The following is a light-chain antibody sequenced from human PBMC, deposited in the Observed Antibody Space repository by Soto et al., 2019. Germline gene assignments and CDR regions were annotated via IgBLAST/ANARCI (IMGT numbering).Light chain of an antibody. V-gene: IGLV1-44*01. CDR1: GSSIGTNT. CDR3: AAWDGSLNNVL. J-gene: IGLJ2*01. CDR2: GDN. Sequence: VLTQPPSASGSPGQRVTISCSGSGSSIGTNTVNWYRQLPGTAPKLLIYGDNQRPSGVPDRFSGSKSGTSASLAISGLQSEDEADYYCAAWDGSLNNVLFGGGTKLTVL.